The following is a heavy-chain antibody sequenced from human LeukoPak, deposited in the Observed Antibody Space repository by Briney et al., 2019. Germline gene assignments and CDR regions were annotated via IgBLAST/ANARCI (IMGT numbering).Heavy chain of an antibody. J-gene: IGHJ4*02. Sequence: ASVKVSCKASGYTFTSYGISWVRQAPGQGLEGLGRICAYNGNTNYAQRLQDRVTITTDTSTSTAYIVLRSLRSDATALYYCSRGISAAAGTDPFDYWGQGTLVTVSS. V-gene: IGHV1-18*01. CDR2: ICAYNGNT. CDR3: SRGISAAAGTDPFDY. CDR1: GYTFTSYG. D-gene: IGHD6-13*01.